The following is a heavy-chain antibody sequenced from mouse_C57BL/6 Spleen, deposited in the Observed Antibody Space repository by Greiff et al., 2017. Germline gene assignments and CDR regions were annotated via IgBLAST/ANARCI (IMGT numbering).Heavy chain of an antibody. CDR3: ARVGIYYGNLWYFDV. V-gene: IGHV1-81*01. CDR1: GYTFTSYG. J-gene: IGHJ1*03. D-gene: IGHD2-1*01. Sequence: QVQLQQSGAELARPGASVKLSCKASGYTFTSYGISWVKQRTGQGLEWIGEIYPRSGNTYYNEKFKGKATLTADKSSSTAYMELRSLTSEDSAVYFCARVGIYYGNLWYFDVWGTGTTVTVSS. CDR2: IYPRSGNT.